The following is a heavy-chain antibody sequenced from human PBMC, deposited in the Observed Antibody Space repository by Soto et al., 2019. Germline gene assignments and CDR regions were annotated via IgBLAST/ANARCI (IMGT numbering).Heavy chain of an antibody. J-gene: IGHJ6*01. CDR2: ITAATGTT. CDR3: AKAKGRSNFYVSGMDV. V-gene: IGHV3-23*01. CDR1: GFTFGSYG. Sequence: EVQLLESGGGLVQPGGSLRLSCAASGFTFGSYGMTWVRQAPGKGLECVSGITAATGTTYYADSVKGRFTISRDLPTNRLFLQMNRLRAADSAVYYCAKAKGRSNFYVSGMDVLVQWTTVTVSS. D-gene: IGHD3-16*01.